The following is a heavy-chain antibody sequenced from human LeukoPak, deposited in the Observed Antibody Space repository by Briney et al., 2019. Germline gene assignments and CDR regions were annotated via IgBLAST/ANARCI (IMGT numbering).Heavy chain of an antibody. CDR2: IPSSGSTI. CDR1: GFTFNTYE. CDR3: AKIFAYYGSGSYYNDY. V-gene: IGHV3-48*03. Sequence: GGSLRLSCAASGFTFNTYEMNWVRQAPGKGLEWLAYIPSSGSTIYYADYVKGRFTISRDNAKNSLYLQMNSLRAEDTAVYYCAKIFAYYGSGSYYNDYWGQGTLVTVSS. D-gene: IGHD3-10*01. J-gene: IGHJ4*02.